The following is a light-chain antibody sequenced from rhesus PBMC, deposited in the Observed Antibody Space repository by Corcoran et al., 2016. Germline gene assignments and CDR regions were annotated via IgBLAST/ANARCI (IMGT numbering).Light chain of an antibody. CDR2: KAS. V-gene: IGKV1-74*01. J-gene: IGKJ4*01. CDR3: QHSYGTPPT. CDR1: ENVNNY. Sequence: DIQMTQSPSSLSASVGDRVTITCRASENVNNYLHWYQQKPGKAPKLLIYKASTLQIGVPSRLSGSGSGTAFTLTISSLQPEDFATYYCQHSYGTPPTFGGGTKVELK.